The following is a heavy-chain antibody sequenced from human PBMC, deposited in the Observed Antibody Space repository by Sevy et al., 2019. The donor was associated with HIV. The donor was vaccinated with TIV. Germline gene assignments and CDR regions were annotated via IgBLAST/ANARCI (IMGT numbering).Heavy chain of an antibody. Sequence: GGSLGLSCAASGFTSNNFWLHWVRQAPGKGLVWVSRINSDGESTGYADFVKGRFTISRDNAKNTAYLQMNSLRADDTAIYYCARGTRGVVDSWGQGTLVTVSS. CDR3: ARGTRGVVDS. V-gene: IGHV3-74*01. CDR2: INSDGEST. D-gene: IGHD3-10*01. CDR1: GFTSNNFW. J-gene: IGHJ4*02.